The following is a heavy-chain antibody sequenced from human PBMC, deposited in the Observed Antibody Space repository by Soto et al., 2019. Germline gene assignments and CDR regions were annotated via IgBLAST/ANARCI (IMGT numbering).Heavy chain of an antibody. J-gene: IGHJ6*02. CDR3: ATCKAARYYYGMDV. V-gene: IGHV1-24*01. D-gene: IGHD6-6*01. CDR2: FDPEDGDT. Sequence: ASVRVSCKHCRWSPTQLYMHWVRQAPGKGLEWMGGFDPEDGDTIYAHKFQGRVTMTEDTSTDTAYMELSSLRSEDTAVYYCATCKAARYYYGMDVWGQGTTVTVSS. CDR1: RWSPTQLY.